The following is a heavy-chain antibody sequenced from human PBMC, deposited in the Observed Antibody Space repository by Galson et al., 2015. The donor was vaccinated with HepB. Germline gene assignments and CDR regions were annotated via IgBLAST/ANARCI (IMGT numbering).Heavy chain of an antibody. CDR2: INHSGST. CDR1: GGSFSGYY. CDR3: ARVQYYDFWSGYLGYHYMDV. Sequence: ETLSLTCAVYGGSFSGYYWSWIRQPPGKGLEWIGEINHSGSTNYNPSLKSRVTISVDTSKNQFSLKLSSVTAADTAVYYCARVQYYDFWSGYLGYHYMDVWGKGTTVTVSS. V-gene: IGHV4-34*01. J-gene: IGHJ6*03. D-gene: IGHD3-3*01.